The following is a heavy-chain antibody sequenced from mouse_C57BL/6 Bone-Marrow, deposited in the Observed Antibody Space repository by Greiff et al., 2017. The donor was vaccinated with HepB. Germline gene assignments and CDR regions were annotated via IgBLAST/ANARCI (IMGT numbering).Heavy chain of an antibody. CDR3: ARHGELRYFDY. CDR1: GYTFTDYY. CDR2: IYPGSGNT. D-gene: IGHD1-1*01. V-gene: IGHV1-76*01. J-gene: IGHJ2*01. Sequence: VQLQQSGAELVRPGASVKLSCKASGYTFTDYYINWVKQRPGQGLEWIARIYPGSGNTYYNEKFKGKATLTAEKSSSTAYMQLSSLTSEDSAVYFCARHGELRYFDYWGQGTTLTVSS.